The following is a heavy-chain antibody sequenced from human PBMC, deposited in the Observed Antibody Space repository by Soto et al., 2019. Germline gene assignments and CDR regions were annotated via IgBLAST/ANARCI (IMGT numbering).Heavy chain of an antibody. CDR2: ISWNSGSI. CDR1: GFTFDDYA. J-gene: IGHJ6*02. Sequence: EVQLVESGGGLVQPGRSLRLSCAASGFTFDDYAMHWVRQAPGKGLEWVSGISWNSGSIGYADSVKGRFTISRDNSKNTLYLQMNSLSADDTALYYCARAYTPDYRSHGMDVWGQGTTVTVSS. CDR3: ARAYTPDYRSHGMDV. D-gene: IGHD4-4*01. V-gene: IGHV3-9*01.